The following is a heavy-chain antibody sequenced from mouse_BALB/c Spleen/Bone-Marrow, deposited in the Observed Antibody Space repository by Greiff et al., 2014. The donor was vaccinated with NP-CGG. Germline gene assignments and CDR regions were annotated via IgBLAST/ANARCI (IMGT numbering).Heavy chain of an antibody. V-gene: IGHV1S81*02. CDR3: TKGRTWDFDY. J-gene: IGHJ2*01. CDR2: INPSNGGT. CDR1: GYTFTSYY. D-gene: IGHD4-1*01. Sequence: VKLMESGAELVKPGASVKLSCKASGYTFTSYYMYWVKQRPGQGLEWIGEINPSNGGTNFNEKFKSRATLTVDKSYSTAYMQLSSLTSEDSAVYYCTKGRTWDFDYWGQGTTLTVSS.